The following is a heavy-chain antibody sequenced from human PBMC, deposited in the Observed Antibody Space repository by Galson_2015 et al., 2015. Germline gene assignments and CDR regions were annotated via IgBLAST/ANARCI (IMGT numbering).Heavy chain of an antibody. CDR3: ARDLYCSTTSCYSNWFDS. J-gene: IGHJ5*01. V-gene: IGHV1-2*06. CDR2: INPNTGVT. D-gene: IGHD2-2*01. CDR1: GYPFLGYY. Sequence: SVKVSCKASGYPFLGYYIHWVRQAPGRGLEWLARINPNTGVTDYSRKFQGRVTVTRDTSISTAYMEVTKLRSDDTAVYYCARDLYCSTTSCYSNWFDSWGQGTLVIVSS.